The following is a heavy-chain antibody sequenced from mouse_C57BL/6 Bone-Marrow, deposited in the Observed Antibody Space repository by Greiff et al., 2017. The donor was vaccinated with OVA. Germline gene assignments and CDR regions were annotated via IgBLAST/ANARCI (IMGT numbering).Heavy chain of an antibody. CDR1: GYTFTSYW. J-gene: IGHJ1*03. CDR3: ARRYAFYWYFDV. D-gene: IGHD2-12*01. V-gene: IGHV1-55*01. CDR2: IYPGSGST. Sequence: VKLQQPGAELVKPGASVKMSCKASGYTFTSYWITWVKQRPGQGLEWIGDIYPGSGSTNYNEKFKSKATLTVDTSSSTAYMQLSSLTSEDSAVYYCARRYAFYWYFDVWGTGTTVTVSS.